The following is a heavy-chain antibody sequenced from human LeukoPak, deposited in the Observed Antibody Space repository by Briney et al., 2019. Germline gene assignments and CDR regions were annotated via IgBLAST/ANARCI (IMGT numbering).Heavy chain of an antibody. V-gene: IGHV1-2*02. J-gene: IGHJ4*02. CDR1: GYTFTGFY. CDR3: ATLGDISGYYLRDY. CDR2: INPNSGGT. Sequence: GASVKVSCKDSGYTFTGFYIHWVRQAPGQGLQWMGWINPNSGGTNYAQEFEGRVTMTRDTSISTAYMELSGLRSDDTAIYYCATLGDISGYYLRDYWGQGTLVTVSS. D-gene: IGHD3-22*01.